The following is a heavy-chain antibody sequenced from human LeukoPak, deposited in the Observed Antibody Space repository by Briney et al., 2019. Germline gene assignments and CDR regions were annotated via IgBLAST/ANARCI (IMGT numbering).Heavy chain of an antibody. CDR2: ISGSGGST. CDR1: GFTFSSYA. V-gene: IGHV3-23*01. CDR3: AKDAPRGYGPYYYYGMDV. Sequence: PGGSLRLSCAASGFTFSSYAMSWVRQAPGKGLEWVSAISGSGGSTYYADSVKGRFTISRDNSKNTLYLQMNSLRAEDTAVYYCAKDAPRGYGPYYYYGMDVWGQGTTVTVSS. J-gene: IGHJ6*02. D-gene: IGHD5-18*01.